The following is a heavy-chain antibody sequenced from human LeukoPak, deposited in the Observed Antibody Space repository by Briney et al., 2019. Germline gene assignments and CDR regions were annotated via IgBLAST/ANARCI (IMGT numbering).Heavy chain of an antibody. J-gene: IGHJ4*02. CDR3: ARVEYYDSSGYYDY. CDR1: EFTFNSYW. Sequence: GGSLRLSCAASEFTFNSYWMSWVRQAPGKGLEWVSYISSSGSTIYYADSVKGRFTISRDNAKNSLYLQMNSLRAEDTAVYYCARVEYYDSSGYYDYWGQGTLVTVSS. CDR2: ISSSGSTI. D-gene: IGHD3-22*01. V-gene: IGHV3-48*04.